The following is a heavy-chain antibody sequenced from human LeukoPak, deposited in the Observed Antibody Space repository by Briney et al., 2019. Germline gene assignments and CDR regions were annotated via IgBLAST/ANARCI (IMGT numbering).Heavy chain of an antibody. Sequence: SETLSLTCTVSGGSISSSSYYWGWIRQPPGKGLEWIGNIYYSGSTYYNPSLESRVTMSLDTSKNQFSLKLSSVTAADTAVYYCARDRSPAFDIWGQGTMVTVSS. J-gene: IGHJ3*02. CDR1: GGSISSSSYY. CDR2: IYYSGST. CDR3: ARDRSPAFDI. D-gene: IGHD3-16*02. V-gene: IGHV4-39*07.